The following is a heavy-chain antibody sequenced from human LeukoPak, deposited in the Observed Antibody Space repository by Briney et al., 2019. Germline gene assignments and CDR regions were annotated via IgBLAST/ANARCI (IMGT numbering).Heavy chain of an antibody. CDR3: AKDFFDY. CDR1: GFTFSSHL. V-gene: IGHV3-74*01. Sequence: GGSLRLSCAASGFTFSSHLMHWVRQAPGKGLVWVSRISSDGTYTNYADSVRGRFTISRDNAKNTLYLQMNSLRAEDTAVYYCAKDFFDYWGQGTLVTVSS. CDR2: ISSDGTYT. J-gene: IGHJ4*02.